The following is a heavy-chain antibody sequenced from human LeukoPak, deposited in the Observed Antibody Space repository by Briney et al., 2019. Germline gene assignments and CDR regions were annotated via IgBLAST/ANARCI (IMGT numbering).Heavy chain of an antibody. D-gene: IGHD2-15*01. CDR1: GGTFSSYA. CDR2: IIPIFGTA. CDR3: ARRNVVVVAATSYYYYGMDV. V-gene: IGHV1-69*01. Sequence: SVKVSCKASGGTFSSYAISWVRQAPGQGLEWMGGIIPIFGTANYAQKFQGRVTITADESTSTAYMELSSLRSEDTAVYYCARRNVVVVAATSYYYYGMDVWGQGATVTVSS. J-gene: IGHJ6*02.